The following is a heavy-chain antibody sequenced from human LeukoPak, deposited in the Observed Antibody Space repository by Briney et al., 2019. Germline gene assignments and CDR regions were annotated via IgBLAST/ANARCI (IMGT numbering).Heavy chain of an antibody. V-gene: IGHV3-23*01. D-gene: IGHD5-18*01. Sequence: GGPLRLSCAASGFTFSSYAMSWVRQAPGKGLEWVSAISGSGGSTYYADSVKGRFTISRDNSKNTLYLQMNSLRAEDTAVYYCATPSRGRYGTYYFDYWGQGTLVTVSS. CDR2: ISGSGGST. CDR3: ATPSRGRYGTYYFDY. CDR1: GFTFSSYA. J-gene: IGHJ4*02.